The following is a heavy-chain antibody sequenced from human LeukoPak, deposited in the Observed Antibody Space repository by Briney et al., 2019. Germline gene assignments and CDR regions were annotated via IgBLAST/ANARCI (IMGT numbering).Heavy chain of an antibody. Sequence: SVKLSCKASGGTFSSNAISWVRQAPGQGLEWMRGIIPIFGTANYAQKIPARVTITADKSTSTPYMELSSLRSEDTAVYYCAKWAAVAVFDYWGQGTLVTVAS. J-gene: IGHJ4*02. CDR1: GGTFSSNA. V-gene: IGHV1-69*06. CDR3: AKWAAVAVFDY. CDR2: IIPIFGTA. D-gene: IGHD6-19*01.